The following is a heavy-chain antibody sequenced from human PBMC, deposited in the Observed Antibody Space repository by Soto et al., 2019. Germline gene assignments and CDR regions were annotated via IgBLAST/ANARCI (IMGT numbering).Heavy chain of an antibody. D-gene: IGHD3-3*01. CDR3: ARGGIGHPDYDFWSGNRDHYYYYYYMDV. J-gene: IGHJ6*03. V-gene: IGHV3-48*01. CDR2: ISSSSSTI. CDR1: GFTFSSYS. Sequence: GGSLRLSCAASGFTFSSYSMNWVRQAPGKGLEWVSYISSSSSTIYYADSVKGRFTISRDNAKNSLYLQMNSLRAEDTAVYYCARGGIGHPDYDFWSGNRDHYYYYYYMDVWGKGTTVTVSS.